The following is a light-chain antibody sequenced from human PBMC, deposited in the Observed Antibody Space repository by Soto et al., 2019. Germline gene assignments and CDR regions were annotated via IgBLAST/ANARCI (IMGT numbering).Light chain of an antibody. CDR3: CSLTSISTGVL. CDR1: SSDVGDYSY. J-gene: IGLJ2*01. CDR2: EVS. Sequence: QSALTQPASVSGSPGQSITISCTGASSDVGDYSYVSWYQHHPGQAPELLIYEVSNRPSGVSHRFSGSKSGNTASLTISGLQAEDEADYYCCSLTSISTGVLFGGGTNLTVL. V-gene: IGLV2-14*01.